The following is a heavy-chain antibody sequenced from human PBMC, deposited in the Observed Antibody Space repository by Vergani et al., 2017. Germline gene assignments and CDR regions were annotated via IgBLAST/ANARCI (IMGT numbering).Heavy chain of an antibody. CDR1: GGTFSSYA. J-gene: IGHJ3*02. CDR3: ARASMPVASVGGAFDI. D-gene: IGHD6-19*01. CDR2: IIPIFGTA. Sequence: QVQLVQSGAEVKKPGSSVKVSCKASGGTFSSYAISWVRQAPGQGLEWMGGIIPIFGTANSAQKFQGRVTITADKSTSTAYMELSSLRSDDTAVYYCARASMPVASVGGAFDIWGQGTMVTVSS. V-gene: IGHV1-69*06.